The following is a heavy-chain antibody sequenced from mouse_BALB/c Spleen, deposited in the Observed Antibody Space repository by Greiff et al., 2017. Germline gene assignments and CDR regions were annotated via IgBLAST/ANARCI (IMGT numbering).Heavy chain of an antibody. V-gene: IGHV5-12-1*01. CDR2: ISSGGGST. J-gene: IGHJ3*01. D-gene: IGHD2-4*01. CDR1: GFAFSSYD. Sequence: EVLLVESGGGLVKPGGSLKLSCAASGFAFSSYDMSWVRQTPEKRLEWVAYISSGGGSTYYPDTVKGRFTISSDNAKNTLYLQMSSLKSEDTAMYYCARHGGYDYGLFAYWGQGTLVTVSA. CDR3: ARHGGYDYGLFAY.